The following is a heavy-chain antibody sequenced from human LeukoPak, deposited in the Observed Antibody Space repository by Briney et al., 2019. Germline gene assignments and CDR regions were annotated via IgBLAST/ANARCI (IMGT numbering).Heavy chain of an antibody. CDR2: INHSGST. D-gene: IGHD3-22*01. CDR1: GGSFSGYY. J-gene: IGHJ3*02. Sequence: KPSETLSLTCAVYGGSFSGYYWSWIRQPPGKGLEWIGEINHSGSTNYNPSLKSRVTISVDTSKNQFSLKLSSVTAADTAVYYCARVFPPSYYYDSSGYYTALDIWGQGTMVTVSS. CDR3: ARVFPPSYYYDSSGYYTALDI. V-gene: IGHV4-34*01.